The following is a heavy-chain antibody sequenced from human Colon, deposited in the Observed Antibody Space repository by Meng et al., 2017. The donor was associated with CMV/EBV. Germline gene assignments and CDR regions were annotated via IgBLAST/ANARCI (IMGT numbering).Heavy chain of an antibody. V-gene: IGHV3-66*02. CDR3: AAGRGGTYPDQ. Sequence: GGSLRLSCVLSGFNFTNKYLTWVRQAPGKGLEWVAVSYTGGSTNYADSAKGRFIISRDNSKNTLYLQMNNLRPEDTAVYYCAAGRGGTYPDQWGQGTLVTVSS. D-gene: IGHD2-15*01. J-gene: IGHJ5*02. CDR2: SYTGGST. CDR1: GFNFTNKY.